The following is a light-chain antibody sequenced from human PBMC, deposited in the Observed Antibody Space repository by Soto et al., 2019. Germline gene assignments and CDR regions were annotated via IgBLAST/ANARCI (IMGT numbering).Light chain of an antibody. CDR1: QGISSA. Sequence: AIQLTQSPSSLSASVGDRVTITCRASQGISSALAWYQQKPGKAPKLLIYDASSLESGVPSRFSGSGSGTDFTLTISSLQPEDFGTYYCQQFNNYPTFGPGTKVDIK. CDR3: QQFNNYPT. CDR2: DAS. J-gene: IGKJ3*01. V-gene: IGKV1D-13*01.